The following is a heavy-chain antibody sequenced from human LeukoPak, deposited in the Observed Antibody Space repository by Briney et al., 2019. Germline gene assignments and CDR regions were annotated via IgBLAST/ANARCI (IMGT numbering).Heavy chain of an antibody. CDR3: ARRIGWFDP. J-gene: IGHJ5*02. D-gene: IGHD3-16*02. CDR1: GGSVDTIDYY. V-gene: IGHV4-61*08. CDR2: MYHTGSS. Sequence: SETLSLTCTVSGGSVDTIDYYWSWIRQPPGKGLEWIGYMYHTGSSIYSPSLKSRLTISVDTSKNQFSLNLSSMTAADTAVYYCARRIGWFDPWGQGTLVTVSS.